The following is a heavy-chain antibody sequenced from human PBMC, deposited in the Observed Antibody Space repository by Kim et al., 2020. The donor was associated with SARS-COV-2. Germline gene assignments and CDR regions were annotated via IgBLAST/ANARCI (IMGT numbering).Heavy chain of an antibody. J-gene: IGHJ6*02. D-gene: IGHD3-3*01. CDR1: GGSFSGYY. V-gene: IGHV4-34*01. CDR3: ARGPVLRFLEWLLLDYYGMDV. CDR2: INHSGST. Sequence: SETLSLTCAVYGGSFSGYYWSWIRQPPGKGLEWIGEINHSGSTNYNPSLKSRVTISVDTSKNQFSLKLSSVTAADTAVYYCARGPVLRFLEWLLLDYYGMDVWGQGTTVTVSS.